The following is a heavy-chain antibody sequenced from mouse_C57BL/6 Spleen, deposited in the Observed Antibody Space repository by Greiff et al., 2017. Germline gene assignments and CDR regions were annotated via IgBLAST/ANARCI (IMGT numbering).Heavy chain of an antibody. D-gene: IGHD2-5*01. CDR1: GFTFSSYA. CDR2: ISSGGDYI. J-gene: IGHJ4*01. V-gene: IGHV5-9-1*02. CDR3: TRGNSNWNYAMDY. Sequence: EVKVVESGEGFAPPGGSLKLSCAVSGFTFSSYAMSWVRQTPEKRLEWVAYISSGGDYIYYADTVKGRFTISRDNARNTLYLQMSSLKSEDTAMYYCTRGNSNWNYAMDYRGQGASGTVS.